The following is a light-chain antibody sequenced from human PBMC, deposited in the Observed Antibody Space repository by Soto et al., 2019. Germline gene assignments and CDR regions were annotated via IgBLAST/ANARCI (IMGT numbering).Light chain of an antibody. CDR3: CSYAGSYVV. CDR2: EVS. Sequence: QSALTQPASVSGSPGQSITIYCTGTSSDVGSYNLVSWYQQHPGKATKLMIYEVSKRPSGVSNRFSGSKSGNTASLTISGLQAEDEADYYCCSYAGSYVVFGGGTKLTVL. J-gene: IGLJ2*01. V-gene: IGLV2-23*02. CDR1: SSDVGSYNL.